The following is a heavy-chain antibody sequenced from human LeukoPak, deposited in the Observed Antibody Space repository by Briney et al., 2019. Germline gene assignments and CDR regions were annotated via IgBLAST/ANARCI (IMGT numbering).Heavy chain of an antibody. J-gene: IGHJ4*02. D-gene: IGHD5-12*01. CDR1: GLTFCNYW. Sequence: GGSLRLSCSASGLTFCNYWMTWGREAPGKGVEWVAHINQEGSKAYYMDSVKARFPISRDNPKNTLSLQVNRLRAEDTAVYYCVRDGGVSGYDLLDYWGQGTLVTVSS. CDR2: INQEGSKA. CDR3: VRDGGVSGYDLLDY. V-gene: IGHV3-7*01.